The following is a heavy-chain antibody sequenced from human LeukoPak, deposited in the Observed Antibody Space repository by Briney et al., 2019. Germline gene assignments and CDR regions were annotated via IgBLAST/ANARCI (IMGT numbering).Heavy chain of an antibody. J-gene: IGHJ5*02. CDR1: GGSISGNY. CDR3: ARETGNRFDP. D-gene: IGHD3-10*01. CDR2: IYYSGGT. V-gene: IGHV4-59*01. Sequence: SETLSLTCTVSGGSISGNYWSWVRQPPGKGLEWIGNIYYSGGTKYNPSLKSRVTISVDTSKNQFSLKLSSVTPADTAVYYCARETGNRFDPWGQGTLFTISS.